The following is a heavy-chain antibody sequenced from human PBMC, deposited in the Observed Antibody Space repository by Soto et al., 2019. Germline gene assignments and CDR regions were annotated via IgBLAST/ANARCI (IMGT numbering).Heavy chain of an antibody. J-gene: IGHJ5*01. CDR2: INHSGST. CDR3: ATFMTTRGWLDS. V-gene: IGHV4-34*01. Sequence: PSETLSLTCAVHGGSFSDYYWSWIRQPPGKGLEWIGEINHSGSTNYNPSLKSRVPISVDTSKNQFSLMLSSVTAADTAVYYCATFMTTRGWLDSWGQGTLVTVSS. D-gene: IGHD4-4*01. CDR1: GGSFSDYY.